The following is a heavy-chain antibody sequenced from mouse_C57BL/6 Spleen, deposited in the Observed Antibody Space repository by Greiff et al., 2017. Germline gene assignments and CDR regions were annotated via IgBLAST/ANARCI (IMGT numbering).Heavy chain of an antibody. J-gene: IGHJ2*01. D-gene: IGHD3-2*02. CDR3: ARESRSSGYEY. V-gene: IGHV5-6*01. Sequence: EVKLVESGGDLVKPGGSLKLSCAASGFTFSSSGMSWVRQTPDKRLEWVATISSGGSYTYYPDSVKGRFTISRDNAKNTLYLQMSSLKSEDTAMYYCARESRSSGYEYWGQGTTLTVSS. CDR1: GFTFSSSG. CDR2: ISSGGSYT.